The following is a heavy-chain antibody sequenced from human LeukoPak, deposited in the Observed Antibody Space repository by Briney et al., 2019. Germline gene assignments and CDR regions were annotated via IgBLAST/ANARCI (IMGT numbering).Heavy chain of an antibody. J-gene: IGHJ4*02. CDR3: ARSPGYSSSWLPFDY. V-gene: IGHV1-69*01. CDR1: GGTFSSYA. D-gene: IGHD6-13*01. CDR2: IIPIFGTA. Sequence: SVKVSCKASGGTFSSYAISWVRQAPGQGLEWMGGIIPIFGTADYAQKFQGRVTITADESTSTAYMELSSLRSEDTAVYYCARSPGYSSSWLPFDYWGQGTLVTVSS.